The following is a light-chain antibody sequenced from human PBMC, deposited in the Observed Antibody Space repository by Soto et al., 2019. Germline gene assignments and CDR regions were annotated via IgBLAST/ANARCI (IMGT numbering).Light chain of an antibody. CDR1: QTVDRN. CDR2: DAS. V-gene: IGKV3D-15*01. Sequence: EIVLTQSPATLSLSPGERATLSCRASQTVDRNLAWYQQKPGQAPRLLIYDASTRATDIPARFSGSGSETEFTLTISSLQSEDFALYYCQQFDDWPLTFGGGTKVDIK. CDR3: QQFDDWPLT. J-gene: IGKJ4*01.